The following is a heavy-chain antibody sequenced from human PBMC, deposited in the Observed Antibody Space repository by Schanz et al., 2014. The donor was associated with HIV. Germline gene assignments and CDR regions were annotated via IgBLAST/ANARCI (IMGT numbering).Heavy chain of an antibody. D-gene: IGHD3-9*01. J-gene: IGHJ6*02. CDR2: MNPHSSDI. CDR1: GYSFMNAA. V-gene: IGHV1-8*01. Sequence: QLQLVQSGAEVKQPGSSVKVSCRTSGYSFMNAAINWVRQAPGQGLEWVGRMNPHSSDIGYAQTLQGRVTMTTDTSTSTAYMELRSLRSDDTAVYYCARTDYDILTGYSLGYYGMDVWGQGTTVTVSS. CDR3: ARTDYDILTGYSLGYYGMDV.